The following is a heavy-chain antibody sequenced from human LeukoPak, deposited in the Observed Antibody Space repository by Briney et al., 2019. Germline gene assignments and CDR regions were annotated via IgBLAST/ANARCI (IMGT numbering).Heavy chain of an antibody. CDR2: INPDGSGK. D-gene: IGHD3-10*01. V-gene: IGHV3-7*03. J-gene: IGHJ4*02. Sequence: PGGSLRLSCVASGFGFSTFWMSWVRQAPGKGPEWVANINPDGSGKYHVDSVKGRITISRDNAKNSLYLQMNSLRAEDTAVYYCAKDLLPYYGSGSYSGASDYWGQGTLVTVSS. CDR3: AKDLLPYYGSGSYSGASDY. CDR1: GFGFSTFW.